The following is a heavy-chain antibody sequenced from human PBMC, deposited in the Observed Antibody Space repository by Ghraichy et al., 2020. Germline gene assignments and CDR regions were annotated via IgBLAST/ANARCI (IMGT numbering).Heavy chain of an antibody. V-gene: IGHV4-59*01. CDR3: ARTAAGAYGMDV. J-gene: IGHJ6*02. CDR1: GDSIRKYY. D-gene: IGHD6-13*01. CDR2: IYYNGGA. Sequence: ESLNISCTVSGDSIRKYYWSWVRQSPAKRLELIGYIYYNGGAEYNHSLKSRVTIFLDTSKTQFSLRMTSVTTADTAVYYCARTAAGAYGMDVWGQGTAVAVSS.